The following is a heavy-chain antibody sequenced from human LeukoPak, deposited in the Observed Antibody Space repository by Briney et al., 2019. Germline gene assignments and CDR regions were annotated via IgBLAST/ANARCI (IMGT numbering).Heavy chain of an antibody. CDR3: VRVSCTNGVCYGFDY. CDR1: GLTFSRYW. CDR2: IKQDGSEK. Sequence: GGSLRLSCAASGLTFSRYWISWVRQAPGKGLEWVANIKQDGSEKYYVDSVKGRFTISRDNAKNSLYLQMNSLRGEDTAVYYCVRVSCTNGVCYGFDYWGQGTLVTVSS. V-gene: IGHV3-7*01. J-gene: IGHJ4*02. D-gene: IGHD2-8*01.